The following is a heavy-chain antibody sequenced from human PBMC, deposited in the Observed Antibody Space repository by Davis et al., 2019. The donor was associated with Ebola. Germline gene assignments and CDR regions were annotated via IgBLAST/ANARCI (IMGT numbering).Heavy chain of an antibody. V-gene: IGHV1-18*01. Sequence: SVPVSRKPSRYTFINYGLTWVRQAPGQGLEWMGWINPHNGNTNYAQNGQGRVTMTTDTSTSTAYLEVGSLRSDDTAVFYCAGAQFPTTSDHWGQGTLVTVSS. D-gene: IGHD1-1*01. J-gene: IGHJ4*02. CDR2: INPHNGNT. CDR1: RYTFINYG. CDR3: AGAQFPTTSDH.